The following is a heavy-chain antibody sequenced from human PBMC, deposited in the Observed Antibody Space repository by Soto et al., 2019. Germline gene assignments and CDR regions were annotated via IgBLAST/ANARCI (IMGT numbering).Heavy chain of an antibody. D-gene: IGHD2-21*02. V-gene: IGHV4-59*01. CDR2: IYNSGST. J-gene: IGHJ4*02. CDR1: GGSISSYY. Sequence: PSETLSLTCTVSGGSISSYYWSWIRQPPGKGLEWIGYIYNSGSTSYNPSLKSRATISVDTSKNQFSLKLTSVTAADTAVYYCARVFPSYCGGDCSYFDSWGQGTLVTVSS. CDR3: ARVFPSYCGGDCSYFDS.